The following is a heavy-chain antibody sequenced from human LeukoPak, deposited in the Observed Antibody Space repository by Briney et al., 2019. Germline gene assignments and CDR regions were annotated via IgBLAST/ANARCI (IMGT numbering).Heavy chain of an antibody. J-gene: IGHJ6*02. Sequence: PSETLSLTCTVSGDSISSYYWSWIRQPPGKGLEWIGYIHYSGSTNYNPSLKSRVTISTDTSKNQFSLKLSAVTAADTAVYYCARVIGCCSSSSCYRVYYGMDVWGQGTTVTVSS. V-gene: IGHV4-59*01. CDR3: ARVIGCCSSSSCYRVYYGMDV. CDR2: IHYSGST. D-gene: IGHD2-2*02. CDR1: GDSISSYY.